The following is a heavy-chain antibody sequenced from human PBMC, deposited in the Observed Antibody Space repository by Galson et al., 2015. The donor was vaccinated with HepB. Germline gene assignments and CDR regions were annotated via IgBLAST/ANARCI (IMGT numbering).Heavy chain of an antibody. CDR2: ISGSGGST. CDR3: AKSSSDKSGYYYSPYYYGMDV. Sequence: SLRLSCAASGFTFSSYAMSWVRQAPGKGLEWVSAISGSGGSTYYADSVKGRFTISRDNSKNTLYLQMNSLRAEDTAVYYCAKSSSDKSGYYYSPYYYGMDVWGQGTTVTVSS. V-gene: IGHV3-23*01. J-gene: IGHJ6*02. D-gene: IGHD3-22*01. CDR1: GFTFSSYA.